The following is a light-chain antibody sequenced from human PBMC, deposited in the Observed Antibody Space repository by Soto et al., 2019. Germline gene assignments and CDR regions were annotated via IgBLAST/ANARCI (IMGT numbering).Light chain of an antibody. CDR2: DAS. CDR3: HQRSNWPRALT. J-gene: IGKJ4*01. V-gene: IGKV3-11*01. CDR1: QSVSSY. Sequence: EIVLTQSPATLSLSPGERATLSCRASQSVSSYLAWYQQKPGQAPRLLIYDASNRATGIPARFSGSGSGTDFTPPTSSLDPEDFAVYYCHQRSNWPRALTFGGGTKVEIK.